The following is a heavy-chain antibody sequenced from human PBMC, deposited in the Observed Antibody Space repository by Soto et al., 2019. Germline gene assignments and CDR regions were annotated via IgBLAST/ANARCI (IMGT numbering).Heavy chain of an antibody. CDR1: GYTFTSYY. Sequence: ASVKVSCKASGYTFTSYYMHWVRQAPGQGLEWMGIINPSGGSTSYAQKFQGRVTMTRDTSTSTVYMELSSLRSEDTAVYYCAREAYCGGDCYGDFDYWGQGTLVTVSS. CDR3: AREAYCGGDCYGDFDY. V-gene: IGHV1-46*01. J-gene: IGHJ4*02. D-gene: IGHD2-21*02. CDR2: INPSGGST.